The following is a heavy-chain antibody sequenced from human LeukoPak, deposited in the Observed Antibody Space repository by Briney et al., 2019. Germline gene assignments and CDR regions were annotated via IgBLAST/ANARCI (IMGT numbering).Heavy chain of an antibody. CDR1: GGSISSSSYY. V-gene: IGHV4-39*02. Sequence: PSETLSLTCTVSGGSISSSSYYWAWIRQPPGKRLEWIGSIYYSGSTYYNPSLKSRVTISVDTSKNQFSLKLSSVTAADPAVYYCAREDYYDRRLDYWGQGTLVTVSS. CDR3: AREDYYDRRLDY. CDR2: IYYSGST. D-gene: IGHD3-22*01. J-gene: IGHJ4*02.